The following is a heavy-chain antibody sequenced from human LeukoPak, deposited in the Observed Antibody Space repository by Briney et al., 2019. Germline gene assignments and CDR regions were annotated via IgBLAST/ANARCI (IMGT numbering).Heavy chain of an antibody. V-gene: IGHV4-38-2*02. Sequence: SETLSLTCTVSGYSISSGYYWGWIRQPPGKGLEWIGSIYHSGSTYYNPSLKSRVTISVDTSKNQFSLKLSSVTAADTAVYYCARAPGPRRYGSGSYYNGGSCFDPWGQGTLVTVSS. D-gene: IGHD3-10*01. CDR1: GYSISSGYY. CDR3: ARAPGPRRYGSGSYYNGGSCFDP. CDR2: IYHSGST. J-gene: IGHJ5*02.